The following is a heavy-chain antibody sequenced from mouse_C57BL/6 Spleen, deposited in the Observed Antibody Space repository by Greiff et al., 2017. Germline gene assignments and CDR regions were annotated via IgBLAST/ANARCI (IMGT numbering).Heavy chain of an antibody. Sequence: QVQLQQSGAELARPGASVKMSCKASGYTFTSYTMPWVKQRPGQGLEWIGTINPSSGYTKYTQKFKDKATLTADKSSSTAYMQLSSLTSEDSAVYYCAREQEGAMDYWGQRTSVTVSS. CDR2: INPSSGYT. CDR3: AREQEGAMDY. V-gene: IGHV1-4*01. CDR1: GYTFTSYT. J-gene: IGHJ4*01.